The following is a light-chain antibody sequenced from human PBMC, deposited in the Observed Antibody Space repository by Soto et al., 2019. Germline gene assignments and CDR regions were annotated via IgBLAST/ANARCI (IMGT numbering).Light chain of an antibody. V-gene: IGKV1-39*01. CDR3: QRSYSTPWT. CDR2: AAS. CDR1: QSISRW. J-gene: IGKJ1*01. Sequence: IQMTQSPSTLSASVGDRVTITCLAIQSISRWVAWYQQKSGKAPKLVIYAASTLQSGVPSRFSGSGSGTDFALTISSLQPEHFAIYYCQRSYSTPWTFGQGTKVDI.